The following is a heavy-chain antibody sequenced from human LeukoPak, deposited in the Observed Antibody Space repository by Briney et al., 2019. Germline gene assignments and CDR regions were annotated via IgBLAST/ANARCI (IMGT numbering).Heavy chain of an antibody. Sequence: GGSLRLSCAASGFIVSSNHMSWVRQAPGKGPEWVSVIYSGGNTYYADSVKGRFTISRDNSKNTLYLQMDSLRGEDTAVYYCVRAPGATWGQGTLVTVSP. J-gene: IGHJ5*02. D-gene: IGHD3-10*01. CDR2: IYSGGNT. V-gene: IGHV3-53*01. CDR3: VRAPGAT. CDR1: GFIVSSNH.